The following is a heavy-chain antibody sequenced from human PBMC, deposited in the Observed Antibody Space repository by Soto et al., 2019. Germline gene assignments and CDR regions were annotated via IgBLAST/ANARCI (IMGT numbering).Heavy chain of an antibody. CDR3: AKDGSWDGGGGES. Sequence: QVQLVQSGAELKKPGSSVKVSCSASGVTFSSYAFTWVRQAPGQGLEWMGNIIPVFRTSNYAQGFQGRLTISADESTNTIYMALSSLRSEDTPVYFCAKDGSWDGGGGESWGQGTLVIVSS. J-gene: IGHJ4*02. CDR2: IIPVFRTS. CDR1: GVTFSSYA. V-gene: IGHV1-69*18. D-gene: IGHD3-16*01.